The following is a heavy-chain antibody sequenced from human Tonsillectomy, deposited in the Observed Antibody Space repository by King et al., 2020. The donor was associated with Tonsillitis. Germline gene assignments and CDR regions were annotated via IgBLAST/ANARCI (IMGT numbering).Heavy chain of an antibody. Sequence: VQLVESGAEVKKPGASVKVSCKASGYSFTDYYMHWVRQAPGQGLEWMGWIDPNSGGTDYAQKFQGRVTMTRDTSISTAYMELSRLRSDDTAVYYCARDESPGWELLPYFDHWGQGSLVTVSS. V-gene: IGHV1-2*02. CDR1: GYSFTDYY. CDR3: ARDESPGWELLPYFDH. CDR2: IDPNSGGT. J-gene: IGHJ4*02. D-gene: IGHD1-26*01.